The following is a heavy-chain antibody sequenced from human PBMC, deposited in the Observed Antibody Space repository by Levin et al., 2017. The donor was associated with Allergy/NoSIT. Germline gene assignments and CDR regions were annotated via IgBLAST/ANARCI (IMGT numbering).Heavy chain of an antibody. Sequence: GGSLRLSCAASGFTFSNYGMHWVRQAPGKGLEWVAVISYDGSNKYYADSVKGRFTISRDNSKNTLYLQMNSLRAEDTAVYYCAKGRQQLVGDDAFDSWGQGTMVTVSS. CDR2: ISYDGSNK. J-gene: IGHJ3*02. V-gene: IGHV3-30*18. D-gene: IGHD6-13*01. CDR3: AKGRQQLVGDDAFDS. CDR1: GFTFSNYG.